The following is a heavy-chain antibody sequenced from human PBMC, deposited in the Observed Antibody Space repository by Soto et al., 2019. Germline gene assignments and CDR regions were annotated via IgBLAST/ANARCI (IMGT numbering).Heavy chain of an antibody. CDR1: GFTFTSSA. CDR3: ARETHYGDYVDDAFDI. Sequence: ASVKVSCKASGFTFTSSAMQWVRQARGQGLEWMGWISAYNGNTNYAQKLQGRVTMTTDTSTSTAYMELRSLRSDDTAVYYCARETHYGDYVDDAFDIWGQGTMVTVSS. CDR2: ISAYNGNT. V-gene: IGHV1-18*01. J-gene: IGHJ3*02. D-gene: IGHD4-17*01.